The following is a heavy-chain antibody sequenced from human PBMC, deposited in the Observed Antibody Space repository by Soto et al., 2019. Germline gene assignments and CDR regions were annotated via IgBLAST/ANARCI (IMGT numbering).Heavy chain of an antibody. J-gene: IGHJ4*02. CDR2: INHSGST. V-gene: IGHV4-34*01. D-gene: IGHD3-22*01. CDR1: GGSFSGYY. Sequence: QVQLQQWGAGLLKPSETLSLTCAVYGGSFSGYYWSWIRQPPGKGLEWIGEINHSGSTNYNPSLKSRVTISVDTAKNQFSLKLSSVTAADTAVYYCASKTDYYASSGYLFDYWGQGTLVTVSS. CDR3: ASKTDYYASSGYLFDY.